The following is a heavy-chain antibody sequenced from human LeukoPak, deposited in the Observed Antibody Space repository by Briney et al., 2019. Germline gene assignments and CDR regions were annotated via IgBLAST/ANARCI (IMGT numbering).Heavy chain of an antibody. CDR2: IGGSGSTI. Sequence: GGSLRLSCAASGFTFSGYYMNWIRQAPGKGLEWVSYIGGSGSTIYSADSVKGRFTISRDNAKNSLYLQMNSLRAEDTAVYYCARGVAYCGGDCYRAFDIWGQGTMVTVSS. CDR3: ARGVAYCGGDCYRAFDI. CDR1: GFTFSGYY. V-gene: IGHV3-11*01. D-gene: IGHD2-21*02. J-gene: IGHJ3*02.